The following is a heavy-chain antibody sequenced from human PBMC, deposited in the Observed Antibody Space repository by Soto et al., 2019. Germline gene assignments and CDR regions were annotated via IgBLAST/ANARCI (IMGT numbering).Heavy chain of an antibody. J-gene: IGHJ3*02. CDR2: ISYDLSNK. CDR3: ARDEDIFHRCEDFDI. CDR1: VFSCRSYS. V-gene: IGHV3-30-3*01. Sequence: VVSLILSCACSVFSCRSYSVQWFLQAPVKWLEWVAVISYDLSNKYYADSVKGLFTISRDNSKNTLYLQMNSLRAEDTAVYYCARDEDIFHRCEDFDIWGKGKMVTLSS. D-gene: IGHD2-15*01.